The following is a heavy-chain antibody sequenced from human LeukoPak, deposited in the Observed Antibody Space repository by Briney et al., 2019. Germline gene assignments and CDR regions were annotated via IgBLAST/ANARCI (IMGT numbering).Heavy chain of an antibody. Sequence: ASVKVSCKASGYTFTGYYMHWVRQAPGQGLEWMGWINPNNGGTNYAQKFQGRVTMTRDTSISTAYMEVSRLRSDDTAVYYCARPHPYSSPRGYYYGMDVWGQGTTAPVSS. D-gene: IGHD6-13*01. CDR3: ARPHPYSSPRGYYYGMDV. CDR1: GYTFTGYY. V-gene: IGHV1-2*02. CDR2: INPNNGGT. J-gene: IGHJ6*02.